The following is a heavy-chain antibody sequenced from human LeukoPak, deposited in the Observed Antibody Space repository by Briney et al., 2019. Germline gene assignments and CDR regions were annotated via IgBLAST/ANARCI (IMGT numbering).Heavy chain of an antibody. CDR3: AMAGYYYDSSGYGSTY. D-gene: IGHD3-22*01. CDR2: ISAYNGNT. Sequence: ASVKVSCKASGYTFTSYGISWVRQAPGQGLEWVGWISAYNGNTNYAQKLQGRVTMTTDTSTSTAYMELRSLRSDDTAVYYCAMAGYYYDSSGYGSTYWGQGTLVTVSS. V-gene: IGHV1-18*01. J-gene: IGHJ4*02. CDR1: GYTFTSYG.